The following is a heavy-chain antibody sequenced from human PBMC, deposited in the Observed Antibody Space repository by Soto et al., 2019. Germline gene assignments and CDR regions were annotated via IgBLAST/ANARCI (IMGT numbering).Heavy chain of an antibody. CDR1: GGSISSYY. Sequence: SETLSLTCTVSGGSISSYYWSWIRQPPGKGLEWIGYIYYSGSTNYNPSLKSRVTISVDTSKNQFSLKLSSVTAADTAVYYCARHRITIFGVAFYFDYWGQGTLVTVSS. CDR3: ARHRITIFGVAFYFDY. D-gene: IGHD3-3*01. V-gene: IGHV4-59*01. CDR2: IYYSGST. J-gene: IGHJ4*02.